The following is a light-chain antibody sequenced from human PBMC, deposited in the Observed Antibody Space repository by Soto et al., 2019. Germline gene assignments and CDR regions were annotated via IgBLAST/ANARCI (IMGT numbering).Light chain of an antibody. J-gene: IGKJ5*01. CDR1: QRVSSGY. V-gene: IGKV3-20*01. Sequence: EIVLTQSPGTLSLSPGARATLSCRASQRVSSGYLAWYQQKPGQAPRLLTYGASNRATDIPDRFSGSGSGTDFTLTISRLEPEDFAVYYCQQYGSSPLITFGQGTRLEI. CDR2: GAS. CDR3: QQYGSSPLIT.